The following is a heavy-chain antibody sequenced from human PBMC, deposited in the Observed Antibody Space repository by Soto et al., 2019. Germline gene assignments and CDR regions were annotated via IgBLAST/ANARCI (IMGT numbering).Heavy chain of an antibody. Sequence: GGSLRLSCAASVFTFSSYAMSWVRQAPGKGLEWVSAISGSGGSTYYADSVKGRFTISRDNSKNTLYLQMNSLRAEDTAVYYCAKAAEDIVVVPAVEPGGYYFDYWGQGTLVTVSS. CDR2: ISGSGGST. CDR1: VFTFSSYA. J-gene: IGHJ4*02. V-gene: IGHV3-23*01. CDR3: AKAAEDIVVVPAVEPGGYYFDY. D-gene: IGHD2-2*01.